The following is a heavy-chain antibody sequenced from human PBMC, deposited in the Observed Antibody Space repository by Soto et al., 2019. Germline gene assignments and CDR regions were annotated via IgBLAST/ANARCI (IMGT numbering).Heavy chain of an antibody. V-gene: IGHV1-69*06. CDR1: GGTFSSYA. J-gene: IGHJ6*02. D-gene: IGHD2-2*01. CDR2: IIPIFGTA. Sequence: SVKVSCKASGGTFSSYAIRWVRQAPGQGLEWMGGIIPIFGTANYAQKFQGRVTITADKSTSTAYMELSSLRSEDTAVYYCARDVPSLRRVNYYYGMDVWGQGTTVTVSS. CDR3: ARDVPSLRRVNYYYGMDV.